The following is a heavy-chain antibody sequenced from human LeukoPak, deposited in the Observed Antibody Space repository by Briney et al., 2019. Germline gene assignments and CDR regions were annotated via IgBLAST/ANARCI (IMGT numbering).Heavy chain of an antibody. Sequence: ASVKVSCTASGYTFTSYDINCVRQATGQGLEWMGWMNPNSGNTGYAQKFQGRVTMTRNTSISTAYMELSSLRSEDTAVYYCARGIAAAGAFDIWGQGTMVTVSS. J-gene: IGHJ3*02. CDR1: GYTFTSYD. CDR2: MNPNSGNT. CDR3: ARGIAAAGAFDI. V-gene: IGHV1-8*01. D-gene: IGHD6-13*01.